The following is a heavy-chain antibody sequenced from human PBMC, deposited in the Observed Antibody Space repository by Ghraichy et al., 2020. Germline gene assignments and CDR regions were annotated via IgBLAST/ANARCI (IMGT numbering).Heavy chain of an antibody. D-gene: IGHD2-21*02. V-gene: IGHV3-30*04. CDR2: ISSDGNLQ. Sequence: GGSLRLSCAASGFSFTSYALDWVRQAPGKGLEWVAVISSDGNLQFYADSVKGRFTISRDNSRSTLFLQMDSLRSDDTAVYYCARAPTSTEEDRRPIDFWGQGTLVAVSS. CDR1: GFSFTSYA. CDR3: ARAPTSTEEDRRPIDF. J-gene: IGHJ4*02.